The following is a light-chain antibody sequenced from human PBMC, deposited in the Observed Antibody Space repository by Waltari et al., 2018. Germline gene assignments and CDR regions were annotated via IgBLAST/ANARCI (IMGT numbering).Light chain of an antibody. V-gene: IGKV1-12*01. J-gene: IGKJ1*01. CDR2: GAS. CDR1: PDLRSW. Sequence: DIQMTQSPSSVSTSVGDTVTISCRAPPDLRSWLAWYQQKPGTAPKVLIYGASILQSGVPSRFSGSGSGTEFTLSINNLQPEDSATYYCQQARSLPWTFGRGTKVEVK. CDR3: QQARSLPWT.